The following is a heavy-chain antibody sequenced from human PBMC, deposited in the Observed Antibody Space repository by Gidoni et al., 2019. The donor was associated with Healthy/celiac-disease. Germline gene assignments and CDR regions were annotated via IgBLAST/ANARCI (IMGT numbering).Heavy chain of an antibody. J-gene: IGHJ4*02. CDR3: AKDSWTSYDYVWGSYRYTYYFDY. V-gene: IGHV3-23*01. D-gene: IGHD3-16*02. CDR2: ISGSGGST. CDR1: GFTFSSYA. Sequence: EVQLLESGGGLVQPGGSLRLSCAASGFTFSSYAMSWVRQAPGKGLEWVSAISGSGGSTYYADSVKGRFTISRDNSKNTLYLQMNFLRAEDTAVYYCAKDSWTSYDYVWGSYRYTYYFDYWGQGTLVTVSS.